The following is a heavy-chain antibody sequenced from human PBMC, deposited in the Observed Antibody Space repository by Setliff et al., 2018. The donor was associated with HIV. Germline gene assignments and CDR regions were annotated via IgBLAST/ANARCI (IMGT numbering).Heavy chain of an antibody. Sequence: GASVKVSCKASGGTFNTFGMNWVRQAPGQGLAWMGGIIPIARIPNYAQKSQDRVTITADESTSTAYMELSSLRSEDTAVYYCAGGGRAFLSPRPPYSRAFDYWGQGTLVTVSS. V-gene: IGHV1-69*10. CDR3: AGGGRAFLSPRPPYSRAFDY. CDR2: IIPIARIP. CDR1: GGTFNTFG. J-gene: IGHJ4*02. D-gene: IGHD3-16*01.